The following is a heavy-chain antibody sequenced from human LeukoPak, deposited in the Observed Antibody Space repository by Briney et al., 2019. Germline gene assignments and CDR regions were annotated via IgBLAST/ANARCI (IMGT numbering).Heavy chain of an antibody. CDR1: GYTFTGYY. CDR2: INPNSGGT. D-gene: IGHD3-10*01. CDR3: ARVEVGFGELLAYYFDY. J-gene: IGHJ4*02. V-gene: IGHV1-2*02. Sequence: ASVKVSCKASGYTFTGYYMHWVRQAPGQGLEWMGWINPNSGGTNYAQKFQGRVTMTRDTSISTAYMELSRLRSDDTAVYYCARVEVGFGELLAYYFDYWGQGTLVTVSS.